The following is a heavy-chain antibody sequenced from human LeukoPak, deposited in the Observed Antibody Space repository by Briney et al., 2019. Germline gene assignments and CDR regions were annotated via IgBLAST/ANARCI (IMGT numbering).Heavy chain of an antibody. D-gene: IGHD6-13*01. Sequence: SETLSLICAVYGGSFSGYYWSWIRQPPGKGLEWIGEINHSGSTNYNPSLKSRVTISVDTSKNQFSLKLSSVTAADTAVYYCARGVIAAAQGGWFDPWGQGTLVTVSS. CDR3: ARGVIAAAQGGWFDP. J-gene: IGHJ5*02. CDR1: GGSFSGYY. V-gene: IGHV4-34*01. CDR2: INHSGST.